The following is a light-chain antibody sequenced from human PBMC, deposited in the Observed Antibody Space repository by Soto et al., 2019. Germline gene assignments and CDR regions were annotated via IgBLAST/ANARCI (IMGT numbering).Light chain of an antibody. Sequence: DVQMTHSPSILSASVGDRVTITCRASQFISDWLAWYQQKPGQAPRLLMYDASTLETGVPSRFSGSGSGSEFTLTISSLQPEDFATYYCQHYNSYSRSFGQGTKVDIK. J-gene: IGKJ1*01. V-gene: IGKV1-5*01. CDR3: QHYNSYSRS. CDR1: QFISDW. CDR2: DAS.